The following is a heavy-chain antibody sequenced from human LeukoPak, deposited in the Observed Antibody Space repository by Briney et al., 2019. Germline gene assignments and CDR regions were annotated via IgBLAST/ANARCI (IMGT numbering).Heavy chain of an antibody. CDR3: ARGPIQLWAPRGSWFDP. Sequence: SETLSLTCAVYGGSFSGYYWSWIRQPPGKGLEWIGEINHSGSTNYTPSLKSRVTISVDTSKNQFSLKLSSVTAADTAVYYCARGPIQLWAPRGSWFDPWGQGTLVTVSS. D-gene: IGHD5-18*01. J-gene: IGHJ5*02. CDR1: GGSFSGYY. CDR2: INHSGST. V-gene: IGHV4-34*01.